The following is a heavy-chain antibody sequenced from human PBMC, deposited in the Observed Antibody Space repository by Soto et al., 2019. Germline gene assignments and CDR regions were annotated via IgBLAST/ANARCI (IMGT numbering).Heavy chain of an antibody. Sequence: ASVKVSCKASGYTFTGYYMHWVRQAPGQGLEWMGWINPNSGGTNYAQKFQGWVTMTRDTSISTAYMELSRLRSDDTAVYYCARVNDFWSGTYYGMDVWGQGTTVTISS. D-gene: IGHD3-3*01. V-gene: IGHV1-2*04. CDR1: GYTFTGYY. J-gene: IGHJ6*02. CDR3: ARVNDFWSGTYYGMDV. CDR2: INPNSGGT.